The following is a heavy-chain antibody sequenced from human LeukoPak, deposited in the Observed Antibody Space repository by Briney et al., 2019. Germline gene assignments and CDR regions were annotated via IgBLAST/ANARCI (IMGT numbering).Heavy chain of an antibody. CDR1: GYTFTSNY. CDR2: IYPRDGST. Sequence: ASVKVSCKASGYTFTSNYIHWVRQAPGQGLEWMGIIYPRDGSTSYAQKFQGRVTITADESTSTAYMELSSLRSEDTAVYYCARVPRDYYYYGMDVWGQGTTVTVSS. J-gene: IGHJ6*02. CDR3: ARVPRDYYYYGMDV. V-gene: IGHV1-46*01.